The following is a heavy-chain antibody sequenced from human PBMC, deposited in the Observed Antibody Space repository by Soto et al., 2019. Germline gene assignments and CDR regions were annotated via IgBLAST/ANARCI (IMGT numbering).Heavy chain of an antibody. CDR3: AHRPIVGAAI. J-gene: IGHJ4*02. D-gene: IGHD1-26*01. CDR2: IYHTGST. CDR1: GGSISNSNW. V-gene: IGHV4-4*02. Sequence: QVQLQESGPGLVKPSGTLSLTCGVFGGSISNSNWWTWVRQPPGKGLEWIGEIYHTGSTNYNSSLMSRVTISLDKPNNQFSIKLSSVTAADTAVYYCAHRPIVGAAIWGQGTLVNVSS.